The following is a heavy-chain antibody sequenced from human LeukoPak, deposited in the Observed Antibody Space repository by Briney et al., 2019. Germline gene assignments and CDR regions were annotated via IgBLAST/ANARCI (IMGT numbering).Heavy chain of an antibody. V-gene: IGHV3-7*01. CDR2: IKQDGSEK. CDR3: AREVRDFWSGYCMDV. CDR1: GFTFSSYW. J-gene: IGHJ6*03. D-gene: IGHD3-3*01. Sequence: PGGSLRLSCAASGFTFSSYWMSWVRQAPGKGLEWVANIKQDGSEKYYVDSVKGRFTISRDNAKNSLYLQMNSLRAEDTAVYYCAREVRDFWSGYCMDVWGKGTTVTVSS.